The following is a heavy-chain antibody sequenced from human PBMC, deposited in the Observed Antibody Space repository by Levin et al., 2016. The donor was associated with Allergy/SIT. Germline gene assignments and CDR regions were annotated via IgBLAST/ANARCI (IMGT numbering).Heavy chain of an antibody. CDR1: GGSISSGGYY. CDR2: IYYSGST. CDR3: AREVDGGQRHFDY. J-gene: IGHJ4*02. Sequence: SETLSLTCTVSGGSISSGGYYWSWIRQHPGKGLEWIGYIYYSGSTYYNPSLKSRVTISVDTSKNQFSLKLSSVTAADTAVYYCAREVDGGQRHFDYWGQGTLVTVSS. D-gene: IGHD4-23*01. V-gene: IGHV4-31*03.